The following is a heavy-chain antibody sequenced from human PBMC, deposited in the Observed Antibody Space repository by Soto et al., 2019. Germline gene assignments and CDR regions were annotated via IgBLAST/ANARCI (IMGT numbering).Heavy chain of an antibody. J-gene: IGHJ4*02. Sequence: QVQLQESGPGLVKPSETLSLTCTVSGGSISSYYWSWIRQPPGKGLEWIGYTYYSGSTNYNPSLKRRVTISVDTSKNQFSLKLSSVTAADTAVYYCARGWGLVFDYWGQGTLVTVSS. CDR3: ARGWGLVFDY. CDR2: TYYSGST. CDR1: GGSISSYY. D-gene: IGHD2-21*02. V-gene: IGHV4-59*01.